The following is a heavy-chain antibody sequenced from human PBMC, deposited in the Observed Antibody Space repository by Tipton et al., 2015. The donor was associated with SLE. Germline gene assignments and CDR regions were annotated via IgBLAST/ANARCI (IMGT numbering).Heavy chain of an antibody. J-gene: IGHJ4*02. CDR1: GGSFSGYY. D-gene: IGHD3-22*01. CDR2: INYSGST. Sequence: TLSLTCAAYGGSFSGYYWSWVRQPPGKGLEWIGEINYSGSTNYNPSLKSRVTISIDTSKNQFSLKLSSVTAADTAVYYCARDEYRYDTTGYHLLGHFDFWGQGTLVTVSS. V-gene: IGHV4-34*01. CDR3: ARDEYRYDTTGYHLLGHFDF.